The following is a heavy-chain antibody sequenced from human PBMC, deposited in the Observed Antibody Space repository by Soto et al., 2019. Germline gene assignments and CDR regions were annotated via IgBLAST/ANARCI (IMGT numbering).Heavy chain of an antibody. CDR2: MSYDGNNQ. V-gene: IGHV3-30-3*01. J-gene: IGHJ6*02. CDR3: ARAYYDFWSASPEDV. Sequence: QVQLVESGGGVVQPGRSLRLSCAASGFTFSSFALHWVRQAPGKGLECVAVMSYDGNNQYYADSVKGRFTLSRDNSKKTMYLQMNSLRAEDTAVYYCARAYYDFWSASPEDVWGQGTTVTVSS. D-gene: IGHD3-3*01. CDR1: GFTFSSFA.